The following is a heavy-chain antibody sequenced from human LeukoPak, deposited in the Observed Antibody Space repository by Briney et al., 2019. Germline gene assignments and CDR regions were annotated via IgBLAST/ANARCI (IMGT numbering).Heavy chain of an antibody. CDR3: VRDSGSSYGYYFLH. CDR1: GFTFNSYS. D-gene: IGHD1-26*01. J-gene: IGHJ1*01. CDR2: ISSSSSHM. Sequence: GGPLRLSCAASGFTFNSYSMYWVRQAPGKGLEWVSSISSSSSHMFYADSVKGRFSVSRDNANNSLFLQMNSLRAEDTAVYYCVRDSGSSYGYYFLHWGQGTLVTVSS. V-gene: IGHV3-21*01.